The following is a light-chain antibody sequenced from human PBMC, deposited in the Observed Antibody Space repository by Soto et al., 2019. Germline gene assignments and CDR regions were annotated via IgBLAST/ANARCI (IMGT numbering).Light chain of an antibody. CDR2: KDS. CDR1: ALSNQY. J-gene: IGLJ2*01. V-gene: IGLV3-25*03. Sequence: SYELTQTPSVXXSXXXXXXITCSGDALSNQYGYWYQQKPGQAPVLVIYKDSERPSGIPERFSGSGSGTTVTLTISGVQAEDEADYHCQSTVDSGTYPIFGGGTKLTVL. CDR3: QSTVDSGTYPI.